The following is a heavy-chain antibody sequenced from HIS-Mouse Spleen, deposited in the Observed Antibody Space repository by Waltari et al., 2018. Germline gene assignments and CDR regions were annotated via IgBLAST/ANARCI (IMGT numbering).Heavy chain of an antibody. CDR2: ISGSGGSK. CDR3: AKDDTAMVTASFDY. V-gene: IGHV3-23*01. Sequence: EVQLLESGGGLVQPGGSLRLSCAASGFTFSSYAMSWVRQAPGKGLEWVSAISGSGGSKYYADSVKGRFTISSDNSKNTLYLQMNSLRAEDTAVYYCAKDDTAMVTASFDYWGQGTLVTVSS. CDR1: GFTFSSYA. J-gene: IGHJ4*02. D-gene: IGHD5-18*01.